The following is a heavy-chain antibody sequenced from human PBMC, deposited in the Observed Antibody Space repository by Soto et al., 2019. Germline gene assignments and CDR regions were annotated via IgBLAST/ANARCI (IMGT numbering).Heavy chain of an antibody. V-gene: IGHV4-34*01. CDR2: INHSGST. Sequence: SETLSLTCAVYGGSFSGYYWSWIRQPPGKGLEWIGEINHSGSTNYNPSLKSRVTISVDTSKNQFSLKLSSVTAADTAVYYCARLLPLGSYYDFWSGYLGGIGYYYGMDVWGQGTTVTVSS. J-gene: IGHJ6*02. CDR3: ARLLPLGSYYDFWSGYLGGIGYYYGMDV. D-gene: IGHD3-3*01. CDR1: GGSFSGYY.